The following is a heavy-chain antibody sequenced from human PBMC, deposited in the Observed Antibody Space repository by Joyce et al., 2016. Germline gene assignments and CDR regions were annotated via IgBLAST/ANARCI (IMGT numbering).Heavy chain of an antibody. D-gene: IGHD1-7*01. V-gene: IGHV3-30*03. CDR1: GFTFSSHN. Sequence: CAASGFTFSSHNRNWVRQAPGKGPEWVAIISTDGKTKYYADAVKGRFTMSGDNSKSTQYLEMINLRVEDTAVYYCARGWNWNYDYWGQGTLVTVS. CDR3: ARGWNWNYDY. CDR2: ISTDGKTK. J-gene: IGHJ4*02.